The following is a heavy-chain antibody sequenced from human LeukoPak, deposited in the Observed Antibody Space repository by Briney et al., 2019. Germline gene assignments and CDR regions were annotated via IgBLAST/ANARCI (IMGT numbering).Heavy chain of an antibody. Sequence: GGSLRLSCAASGFTVSSNYMSWVRQAPGKGLEWVSVIYSGGSTYYADSVKGRFTISRDNSKNPLYLQMNSLRAEDTAVYYCARVRRDYDSSGYYYDWFDPWGQGTLVTVSS. J-gene: IGHJ5*02. CDR2: IYSGGST. V-gene: IGHV3-53*01. D-gene: IGHD3-22*01. CDR3: ARVRRDYDSSGYYYDWFDP. CDR1: GFTVSSNY.